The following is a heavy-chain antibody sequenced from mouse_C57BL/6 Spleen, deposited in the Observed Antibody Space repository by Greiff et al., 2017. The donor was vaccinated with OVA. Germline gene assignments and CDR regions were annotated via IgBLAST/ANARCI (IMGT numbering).Heavy chain of an antibody. V-gene: IGHV1-15*01. CDR3: TGDPSWFAY. Sequence: VKVVESGAELVRPGASVTLSCKASGYTFTDYEMHWVKQTPVHGLEWIGAIDPETGGTAYNQKFKGKAILTADKSSSTAYMELRSLTSEDSAVYYCTGDPSWFAYWGQGTLVTVSA. J-gene: IGHJ3*01. CDR2: IDPETGGT. CDR1: GYTFTDYE.